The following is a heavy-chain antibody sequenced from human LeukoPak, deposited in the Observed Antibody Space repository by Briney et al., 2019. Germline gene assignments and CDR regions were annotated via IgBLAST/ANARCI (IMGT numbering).Heavy chain of an antibody. CDR2: ISSSSSYI. V-gene: IGHV3-21*01. Sequence: GGSLRLSCAASGFTFSSYAMNWVRQAPGKGLEWVSSISSSSSYIYYADSVKGRFTISRDNAKNSLYLQMNSLRAEDTAVYYCAREGRFKGDYWGQGTLVTVSS. D-gene: IGHD3-3*01. CDR3: AREGRFKGDY. CDR1: GFTFSSYA. J-gene: IGHJ4*02.